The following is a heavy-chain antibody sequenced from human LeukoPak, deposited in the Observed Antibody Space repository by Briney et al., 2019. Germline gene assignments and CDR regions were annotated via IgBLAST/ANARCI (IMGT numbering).Heavy chain of an antibody. Sequence: PSETLSLTCAVSGGSISSSNWWSWVRQPPGKGLEWIGEIYHSGSTNYNPSLKSRVTISVDKSKNQFSLKLSSVTAADTAVYYCASLSGSYSGGYYYYYYMDVWGKGTTVTVSS. CDR1: GGSISSSNW. D-gene: IGHD1-26*01. CDR3: ASLSGSYSGGYYYYYYMDV. J-gene: IGHJ6*03. V-gene: IGHV4-4*02. CDR2: IYHSGST.